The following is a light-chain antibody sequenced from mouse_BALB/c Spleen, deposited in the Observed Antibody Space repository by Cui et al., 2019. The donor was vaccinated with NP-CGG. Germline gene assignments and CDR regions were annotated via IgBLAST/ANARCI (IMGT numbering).Light chain of an antibody. V-gene: IGLV1*01. J-gene: IGLJ1*01. Sequence: QAVVTQESALTTSPGGTVTLTCRSSTWAVTTSNYAHWVQEKPSHLFTGLIGGTHTRAPGVPVRVSHSPIGEKGALTTSEAHTEEEAIYFCALWYSNHWVFGGGTKLTVL. CDR2: GTH. CDR1: TWAVTTSNY. CDR3: ALWYSNHWV.